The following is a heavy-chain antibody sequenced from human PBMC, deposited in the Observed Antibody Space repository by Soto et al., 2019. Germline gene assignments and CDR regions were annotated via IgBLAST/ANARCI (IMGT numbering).Heavy chain of an antibody. J-gene: IGHJ6*02. CDR1: GFTVSSNY. CDR2: IYSGGST. Sequence: EAQLVETGGGLIQPGGSLRLSCAASGFTVSSNYMSWVRQAPGQGLEWVSVIYSGGSTYYADSVRGRFPISRDNSKNTLYLQMKSLRAEDTAVYYCARDPPATRHGMDVWGQGTTVTVSS. V-gene: IGHV3-53*02. CDR3: ARDPPATRHGMDV.